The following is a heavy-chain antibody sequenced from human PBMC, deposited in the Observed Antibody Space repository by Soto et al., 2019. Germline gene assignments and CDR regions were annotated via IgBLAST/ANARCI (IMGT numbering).Heavy chain of an antibody. CDR1: GGSFSGYY. CDR2: INHSGST. D-gene: IGHD1-26*01. Sequence: SDTLSLTCAVYGGSFSGYYWSWIRQPPGKGLEWIGEINHSGSTNYNPSLKSRVTISVDTSKNQFSLKLSSVTAADTAVYYCARGWSGSYLSAYYYYGMDVWGQGTTVTVS. V-gene: IGHV4-34*01. CDR3: ARGWSGSYLSAYYYYGMDV. J-gene: IGHJ6*02.